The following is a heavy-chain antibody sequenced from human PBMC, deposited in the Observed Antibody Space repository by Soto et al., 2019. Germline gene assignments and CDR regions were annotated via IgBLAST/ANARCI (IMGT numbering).Heavy chain of an antibody. D-gene: IGHD5-12*01. CDR3: ARAGYSGYDRGYYYYMDV. V-gene: IGHV1-2*04. Sequence: ASVNVSCKTSGYTITGYYMHWVRQAPGQGLEWMGWINPNSGGTNYAQKFQGWVTMTRDTSISTAYMELSRLRSDDTAVYYCARAGYSGYDRGYYYYMDVWGKGTTVTVSS. CDR1: GYTITGYY. J-gene: IGHJ6*03. CDR2: INPNSGGT.